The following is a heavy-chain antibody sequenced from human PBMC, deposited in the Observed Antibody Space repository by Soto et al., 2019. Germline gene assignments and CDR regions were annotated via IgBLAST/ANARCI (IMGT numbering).Heavy chain of an antibody. Sequence: SETLSLTCAVSGGSISSSNWCSWVRQPPGKGLEWIGEIYHSGSTNYNPSLKSRVTISVDKSKNQFSLKLSSVTAADTAVYYCASYYDILTGYIDYGMDVWGQGTTVTVSS. V-gene: IGHV4-4*02. CDR1: GGSISSSNW. CDR2: IYHSGST. CDR3: ASYYDILTGYIDYGMDV. J-gene: IGHJ6*02. D-gene: IGHD3-9*01.